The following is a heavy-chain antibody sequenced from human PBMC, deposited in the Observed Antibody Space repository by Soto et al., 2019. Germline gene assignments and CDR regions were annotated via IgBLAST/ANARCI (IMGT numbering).Heavy chain of an antibody. CDR2: INPKSGGT. D-gene: IGHD2-8*01. V-gene: IGHV1-2*04. CDR1: GYSFTDYH. Sequence: GASVKVSCKASGYSFTDYHIHWVRQAPGQGLEWLGRINPKSGGTSTAQKFQGWVTMTTDTSISTASMELTRLTSDDTAIYYCAMSDSTDCSNGVCSFFYFHDMGVWGQATKVTVSS. J-gene: IGHJ6*02. CDR3: AMSDSTDCSNGVCSFFYFHDMGV.